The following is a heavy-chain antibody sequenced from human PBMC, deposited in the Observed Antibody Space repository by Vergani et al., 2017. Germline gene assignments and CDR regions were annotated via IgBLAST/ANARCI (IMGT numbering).Heavy chain of an antibody. V-gene: IGHV3-48*04. CDR3: AREDTSGSFDY. CDR2: ISSSSSTI. Sequence: EVQLLESGGGLVQPGGSLRLSCAASGFTFSSYSMNWVRQAPGKGLEWVSYISSSSSTIYYADSVKGRFTISRDNAKNSLYLQMNSLRAEDTAVYYCAREDTSGSFDYWGQGTLVTVSS. D-gene: IGHD5-12*01. J-gene: IGHJ4*02. CDR1: GFTFSSYS.